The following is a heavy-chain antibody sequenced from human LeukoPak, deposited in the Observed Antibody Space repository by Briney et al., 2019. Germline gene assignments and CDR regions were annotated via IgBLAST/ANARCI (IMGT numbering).Heavy chain of an antibody. Sequence: GGSLRLSCAASGFTFSSYGMHWVRQAPGKGLEWVAVISYDGSNKYYADSVKGRFTISRDNSKNTLYLQMNSLRAEDTAVYYCARGGEMATIGYYFDYWGQGTLVTVSS. CDR3: ARGGEMATIGYYFDY. CDR1: GFTFSSYG. V-gene: IGHV3-30*03. CDR2: ISYDGSNK. J-gene: IGHJ4*02. D-gene: IGHD5-24*01.